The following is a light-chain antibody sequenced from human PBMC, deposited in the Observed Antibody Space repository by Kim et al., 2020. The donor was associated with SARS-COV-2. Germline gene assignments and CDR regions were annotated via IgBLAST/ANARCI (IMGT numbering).Light chain of an antibody. CDR2: EVS. Sequence: PGQSVTISCTGTSSDVSGYNYVSWYQPHPGTAPKLMIYEVSKRPSGVPDRFSGSKSGNTASLTVSGLQAEDEADYYCSSYAGSNRVFGTGTKVTVL. CDR3: SSYAGSNRV. V-gene: IGLV2-8*01. J-gene: IGLJ1*01. CDR1: SSDVSGYNY.